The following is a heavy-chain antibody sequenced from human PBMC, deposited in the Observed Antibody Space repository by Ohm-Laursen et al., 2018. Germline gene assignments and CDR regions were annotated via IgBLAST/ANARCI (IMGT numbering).Heavy chain of an antibody. CDR2: IYWNDDN. D-gene: IGHD4-17*01. V-gene: IGHV2-5*01. J-gene: IGHJ3*02. Sequence: TQTLTLTCTFSGFSLSTSGVGVGWIRQPPGKALEWLALIYWNDDNRYSPSLKSRLTITKDTSKNQVVLTMTNMDPVDTATYYCARLTTVTHHDAFDIWGQGTMVTVSS. CDR1: GFSLSTSGVG. CDR3: ARLTTVTHHDAFDI.